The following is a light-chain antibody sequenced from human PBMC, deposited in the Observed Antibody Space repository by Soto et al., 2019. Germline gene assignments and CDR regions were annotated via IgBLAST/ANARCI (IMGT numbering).Light chain of an antibody. CDR2: GNR. CDR3: SSYTSSSTLV. CDR1: SSNLGAGYD. Sequence: QLVLTQPTSVSGAPGQRVTISCTGNSSNLGAGYDVHWYQQLPGAAPKLVIFGNRNRPSGVPERFSGSKSGTSASLAITGLQTEDEADYYCSSYTSSSTLVFGGGTKLTVL. J-gene: IGLJ3*02. V-gene: IGLV1-40*01.